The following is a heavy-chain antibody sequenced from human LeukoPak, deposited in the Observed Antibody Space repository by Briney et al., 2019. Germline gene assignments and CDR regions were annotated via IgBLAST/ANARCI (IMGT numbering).Heavy chain of an antibody. CDR2: INPNSGGT. CDR3: ARVPLPNWGSAEYFDL. CDR1: GYTFTGYY. V-gene: IGHV1-2*02. Sequence: ASVKVSCKASGYTFTGYYMHWVRQAPGQGLEWMGWINPNSGGTNYAQKFQGRVTMTRDTSISTAYMEVSSLRSDDTAVYYCARVPLPNWGSAEYFDLWGRGTLVTVSS. D-gene: IGHD7-27*01. J-gene: IGHJ2*01.